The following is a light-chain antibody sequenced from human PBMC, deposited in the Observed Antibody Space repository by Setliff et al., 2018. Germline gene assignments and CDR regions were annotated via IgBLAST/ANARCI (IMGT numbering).Light chain of an antibody. CDR2: DVS. CDR1: SSDVGGYDY. J-gene: IGLJ1*01. CDR3: FSYASSGSYV. V-gene: IGLV2-14*03. Sequence: QSALAQPASVSGSPGQSVTISCTGSSSDVGGYDYVSRYQHHPGRAPKFMIYDVSNRPSGVSNRFSGSKSGNTASLTISGLQAEDEADYYCFSYASSGSYVFGTGTKVTVL.